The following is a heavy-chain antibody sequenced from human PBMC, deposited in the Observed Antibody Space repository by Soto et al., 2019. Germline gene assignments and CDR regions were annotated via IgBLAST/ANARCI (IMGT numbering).Heavy chain of an antibody. J-gene: IGHJ6*02. D-gene: IGHD5-18*01. V-gene: IGHV1-69*13. Sequence: SVKVSCKASGGTFSSYASSWVRQAPGQGLEWMGGIIPIFGTANYAQKFQGRVTITADESTSTAYMELSSLRSEDTAVYYCARPGYHTAYHGMDVWGQGTTVTVSS. CDR3: ARPGYHTAYHGMDV. CDR1: GGTFSSYA. CDR2: IIPIFGTA.